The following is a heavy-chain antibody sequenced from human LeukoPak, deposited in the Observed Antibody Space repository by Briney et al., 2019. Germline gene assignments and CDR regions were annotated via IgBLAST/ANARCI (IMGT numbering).Heavy chain of an antibody. CDR1: GVTFSSYG. Sequence: PGGSLRLSCAASGVTFSSYGMSCVRQAPGEGLEWVSAISGSVGSTYYADSVKGRFTISRDNSKNTLYLQMNSLRAEDTAVYYCAKEWYYYDSSGYYGYWGQGTLVTVSS. V-gene: IGHV3-23*01. D-gene: IGHD3-22*01. J-gene: IGHJ4*02. CDR2: ISGSVGST. CDR3: AKEWYYYDSSGYYGY.